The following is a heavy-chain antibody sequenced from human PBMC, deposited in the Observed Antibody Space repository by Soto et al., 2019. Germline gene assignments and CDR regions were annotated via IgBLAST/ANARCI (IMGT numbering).Heavy chain of an antibody. CDR3: ARMAGPWYFDL. CDR1: GGSFSGFY. CDR2: SNHSGSS. J-gene: IGHJ2*01. V-gene: IGHV4-34*01. Sequence: SETLSLTCAVHGGSFSGFYWTWIRKPPGKGLEWIGESNHSGSSSYNPPLKSRVTMSLDTSRNQFSLSLNSVTAADTAVYYCARMAGPWYFDLWGRGTLVTSPQ.